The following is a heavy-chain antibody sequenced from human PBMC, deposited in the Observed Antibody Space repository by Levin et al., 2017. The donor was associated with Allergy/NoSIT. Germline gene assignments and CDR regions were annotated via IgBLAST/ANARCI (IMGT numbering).Heavy chain of an antibody. Sequence: GGSLRLSCAASGFTFSSYTMNWVRQAPGKGLEWVSCISTSSSYIYYADSVRGRFTISRDNAKNSLYLHVNSLRDEDAAVYYCARQLELTYQYRAMDVWGQGTSVTVSS. CDR2: ISTSSSYI. CDR3: ARQLELTYQYRAMDV. CDR1: GFTFSSYT. V-gene: IGHV3-21*01. J-gene: IGHJ6*02. D-gene: IGHD1-1*01.